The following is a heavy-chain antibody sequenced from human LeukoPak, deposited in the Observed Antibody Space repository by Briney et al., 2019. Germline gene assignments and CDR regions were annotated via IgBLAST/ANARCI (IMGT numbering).Heavy chain of an antibody. Sequence: SGTLSLTCAVSGGSISISNSNWWSWVRQPPGKGLEWIGETYHSGSTNYNPSLKSRVTISVDKSKNQFSLKLSSVTAADTAVYYCARDLHGGNSFTSDWYFDLWGRGTLVTVSS. CDR2: TYHSGST. V-gene: IGHV4-4*02. D-gene: IGHD4-23*01. J-gene: IGHJ2*01. CDR1: GGSISISNSNW. CDR3: ARDLHGGNSFTSDWYFDL.